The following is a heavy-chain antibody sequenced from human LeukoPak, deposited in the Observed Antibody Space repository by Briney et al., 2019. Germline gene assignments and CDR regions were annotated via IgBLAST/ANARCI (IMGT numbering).Heavy chain of an antibody. CDR3: ARDPCSSTSCSPGSYPRFDY. V-gene: IGHV1-18*01. J-gene: IGHJ4*02. CDR1: GYTFTSYG. CDR2: ISAYNGNT. D-gene: IGHD2-2*01. Sequence: ASVKVSCKASGYTFTSYGISWVRQAPGQGLEWMGWISAYNGNTNYAQKLQGRVTMTTDTSTSTAYMELRSLRSDDTAVYYCARDPCSSTSCSPGSYPRFDYWGQGTLVTVSS.